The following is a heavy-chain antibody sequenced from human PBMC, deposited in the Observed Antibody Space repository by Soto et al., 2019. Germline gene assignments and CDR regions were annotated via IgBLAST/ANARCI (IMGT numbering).Heavy chain of an antibody. CDR3: ARDVNGVVRGVKYYGMDV. J-gene: IGHJ6*02. Sequence: NPSETLSLTCTVSGGSISSGGYYWTWIRQHPGKGLEWIGYIYYSGSTYYNPSLKSRVTISVDKSKNQFSLKLSSVTAADTAVYYCARDVNGVVRGVKYYGMDVWGQGTTVTVSS. CDR1: GGSISSGGYY. CDR2: IYYSGST. D-gene: IGHD3-10*01. V-gene: IGHV4-31*03.